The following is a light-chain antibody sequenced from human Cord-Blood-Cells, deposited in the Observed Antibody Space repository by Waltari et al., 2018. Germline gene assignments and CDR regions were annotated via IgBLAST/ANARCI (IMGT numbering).Light chain of an antibody. CDR3: QQYDNLPYT. CDR1: QDISNY. J-gene: IGKJ2*01. V-gene: IGKV1-33*01. Sequence: DIKMTQSPSSLSASGGDRATITCQASQDISNYLNWYQQKPGKAPKLLIYDASNLETGVPSRFSGSGSGTDFTFTISSLQPEDIATYYCQQYDNLPYTFGQGTKLEIK. CDR2: DAS.